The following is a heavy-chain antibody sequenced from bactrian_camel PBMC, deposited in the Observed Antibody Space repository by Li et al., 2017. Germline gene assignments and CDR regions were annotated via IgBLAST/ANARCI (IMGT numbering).Heavy chain of an antibody. CDR1: AYTPAKVR. J-gene: IGHJ6*01. Sequence: HVQLVESGGGSVQAGGSLRLSCAFDAYTPAKVRMAWFRQASGKEREGVAAITTRSGDTSYADSVKGRFTISRDNAKNSVYLQKENLKPEDNARYYCAADVRYGPCSVKSGRYTDWGQGTQVTVSS. V-gene: IGHV3S63*01. CDR3: AADVRYGPCSVKSGRYTD. D-gene: IGHD5*01. CDR2: ITTRSGDT.